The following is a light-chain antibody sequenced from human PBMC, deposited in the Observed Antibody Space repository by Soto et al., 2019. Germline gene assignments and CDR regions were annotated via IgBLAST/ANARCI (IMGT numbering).Light chain of an antibody. V-gene: IGKV1-17*01. CDR2: AAS. J-gene: IGKJ1*01. CDR3: LQHHSYPWT. CDR1: QGISND. Sequence: DIRMTQSPSSLSASIGDRVTITCRASQGISNDLGWYQQKPGLAPKRLISAASTLQSGVPSRFRGSGSGTEFSLTISGLQTEDIATYSCLQHHSYPWTFGQGTTVEIQ.